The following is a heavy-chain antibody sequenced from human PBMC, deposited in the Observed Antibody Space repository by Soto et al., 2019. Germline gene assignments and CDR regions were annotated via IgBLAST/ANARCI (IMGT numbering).Heavy chain of an antibody. V-gene: IGHV3-48*02. CDR1: GFTFSSYS. Sequence: EVQLVESGGGLVQPGGSLRLSCAASGFTFSSYSMNWVRQAPGKGLEWVSYISSSSSTIYYADSVKGRFTISRDNAKNSLYLQMNSLRDEDTAVYYCASFRLYYYDSSGYAHDYWGQGTLVTVSS. CDR3: ASFRLYYYDSSGYAHDY. D-gene: IGHD3-22*01. J-gene: IGHJ4*02. CDR2: ISSSSSTI.